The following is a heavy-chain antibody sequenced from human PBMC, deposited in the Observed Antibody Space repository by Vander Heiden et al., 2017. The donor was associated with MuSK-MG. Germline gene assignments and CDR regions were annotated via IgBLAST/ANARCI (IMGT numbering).Heavy chain of an antibody. D-gene: IGHD3-3*01. J-gene: IGHJ5*02. CDR1: GGSFSGYY. CDR2: INHSGST. CDR3: ARGLGAIFGVVTPNWFDP. Sequence: QVQLQQWGAGLLKPSETLSLTCAVYGGSFSGYYWSWIRQPPGKGLEWIGEINHSGSTNYNPSLKSRVTISVDTSKNQFSLKLSSVTAADTAVYYCARGLGAIFGVVTPNWFDPWGKGTLVTVSS. V-gene: IGHV4-34*01.